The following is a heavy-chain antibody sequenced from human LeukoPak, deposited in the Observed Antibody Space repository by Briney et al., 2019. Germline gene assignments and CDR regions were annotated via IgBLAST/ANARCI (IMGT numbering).Heavy chain of an antibody. D-gene: IGHD3-22*01. CDR1: GFNFNRHD. J-gene: IGHJ3*02. V-gene: IGHV3-30*18. CDR2: ISYDGSNK. CDR3: AKTMTIIVVRRGDAFDI. Sequence: GTSLRLSCAASGFNFNRHDMHWVRQAPGKGLEWVAVISYDGSNKIYADSVKGRLTISRDNSRNTLYLEMNSLRPEDTAIYYCAKTMTIIVVRRGDAFDIWGHGTMVTVS.